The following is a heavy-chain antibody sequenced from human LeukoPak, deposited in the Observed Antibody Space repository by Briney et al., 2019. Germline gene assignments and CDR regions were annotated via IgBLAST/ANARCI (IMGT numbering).Heavy chain of an antibody. CDR1: GYTFTSYY. CDR3: ARELAGDYYDSSGYYPFDY. Sequence: ASVKVSCKASGYTFTSYYMHWVRQAPGQELEWMGIINPSGGSTSYAQKFQGRVTMTRDTSTSTVYMELSSLRSEDTAVYYCARELAGDYYDSSGYYPFDYWGQGTLVTVSS. J-gene: IGHJ4*02. CDR2: INPSGGST. V-gene: IGHV1-46*01. D-gene: IGHD3-22*01.